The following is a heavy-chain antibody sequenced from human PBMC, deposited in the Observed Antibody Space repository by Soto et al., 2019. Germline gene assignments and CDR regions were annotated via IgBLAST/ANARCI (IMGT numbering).Heavy chain of an antibody. CDR2: INAGNGNT. Sequence: ASVKVSCKASGYTFTSYAMHWVRQAPGQRLEWMGWINAGNGNTKYSQKFQGRVTITRDTSASTAYMELSSLRSEDTAVYYCACSYSGSHSVLAYWAQGTLVTGSP. J-gene: IGHJ4*02. V-gene: IGHV1-3*01. D-gene: IGHD1-26*01. CDR1: GYTFTSYA. CDR3: ACSYSGSHSVLAY.